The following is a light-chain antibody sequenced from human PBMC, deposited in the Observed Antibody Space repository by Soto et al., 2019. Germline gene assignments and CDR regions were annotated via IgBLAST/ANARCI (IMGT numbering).Light chain of an antibody. CDR1: RDITNY. V-gene: IGKV1-33*01. CDR2: DAS. CDR3: QHYDSIPYS. J-gene: IGKJ2*03. Sequence: DIQMTQSPSSLSASVGDKVTITCQASRDITNYLNWYQQKPGKAPKLLIYDASNLETGVPSRFSGSGSGTDFTFTISRLQPEDIATYYCQHYDSIPYSFGQGTKLEIK.